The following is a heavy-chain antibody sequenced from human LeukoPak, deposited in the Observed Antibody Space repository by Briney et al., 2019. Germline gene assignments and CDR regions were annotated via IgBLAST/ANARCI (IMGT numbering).Heavy chain of an antibody. CDR2: INHSGST. J-gene: IGHJ4*02. CDR3: ASIRGDDYDFWSGYYPVDY. D-gene: IGHD3-3*01. Sequence: PSETLSLTCAVYGGSFSGYYWSWIRQPPGKGLEWIGEINHSGSTNYNPSLKSRVTISVDTSKNQFSLKLSSVTAADTAVYYCASIRGDDYDFWSGYYPVDYWGQGTLVTVSS. CDR1: GGSFSGYY. V-gene: IGHV4-34*01.